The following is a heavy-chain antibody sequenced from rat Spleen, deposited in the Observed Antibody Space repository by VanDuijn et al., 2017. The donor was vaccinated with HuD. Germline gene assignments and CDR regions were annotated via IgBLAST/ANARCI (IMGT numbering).Heavy chain of an antibody. D-gene: IGHD1-11*01. CDR1: GVTFSNYG. J-gene: IGHJ2*01. V-gene: IGHV5-25*01. CDR3: ARHRNYGGIPFDY. Sequence: EVQLVESGGGLVQPGRSMKLSCAASGVTFSNYGMAWVRQAPKKGLEWVASIRTGGGDTYYRDSVRGRFTLSRDNAKRILYLQMDSLRSEDTANDFCARHRNYGGIPFDYWGQGVMVTVSS. CDR2: IRTGGGDT.